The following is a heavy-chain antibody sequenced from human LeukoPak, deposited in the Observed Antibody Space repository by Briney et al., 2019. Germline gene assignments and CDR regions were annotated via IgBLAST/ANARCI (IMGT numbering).Heavy chain of an antibody. J-gene: IGHJ4*02. CDR3: ARGYPGCGGDCYSDY. Sequence: KTSETLSLTCTVSGGSISSYYWSWIRQPPGKGLEWIGYIYYSGSINYNPSLKSRVTISVDTPKNQFSLKLSSVTAADTAVYYCARGYPGCGGDCYSDYWGQGTLVTVSS. D-gene: IGHD2-21*02. CDR1: GGSISSYY. V-gene: IGHV4-59*01. CDR2: IYYSGSI.